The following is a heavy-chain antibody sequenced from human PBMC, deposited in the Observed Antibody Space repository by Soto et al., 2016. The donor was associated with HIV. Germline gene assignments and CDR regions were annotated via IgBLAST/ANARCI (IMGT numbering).Heavy chain of an antibody. Sequence: VQLVESGGGLVKPGGSLRLSCAASEFTFKDYYMTWIRQAPGKGLEWVSYISRSSTFYKVRRLCEGPIHHLQRRRHEVAVSTNEQPETEDTAVYYCASLKDVGAFDIVGPRDNGHRLF. CDR3: ASLKDVGAFDI. CDR1: EFTFKDYY. J-gene: IGHJ3*02. V-gene: IGHV3-11*05. CDR2: ISRSSTFY.